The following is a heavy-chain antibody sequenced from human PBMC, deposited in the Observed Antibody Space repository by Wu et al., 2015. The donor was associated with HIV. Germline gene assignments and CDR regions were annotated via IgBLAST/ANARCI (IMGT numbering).Heavy chain of an antibody. J-gene: IGHJ3*02. V-gene: IGHV1-18*01. CDR3: ARDRHYYYNSSGYYYGAFDI. D-gene: IGHD3-22*01. CDR1: GYTFTSYG. Sequence: QVQLVQSGAEVKKPGASVKVSCKASGYTFTSYGISWVRQAPGQGLEWMGWISAYNGNTNYAQKLQGRVTMTTDTSTSTAYMELRSLRSDDTAVYYCARDRHYYYNSSGYYYGAFDIWGQGTMVTVSS. CDR2: ISAYNGNT.